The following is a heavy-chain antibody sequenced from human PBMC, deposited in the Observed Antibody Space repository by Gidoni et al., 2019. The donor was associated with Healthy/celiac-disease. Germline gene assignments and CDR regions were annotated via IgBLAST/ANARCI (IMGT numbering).Heavy chain of an antibody. Sequence: ISAYNGNTNYAQKLQGRVTMTTDTSTSTAYMELRSLRSDDTAVYYCARDSVDTAMSGYFDLWGRGTLVTVSS. D-gene: IGHD5-18*01. V-gene: IGHV1-18*01. CDR2: ISAYNGNT. CDR3: ARDSVDTAMSGYFDL. J-gene: IGHJ2*01.